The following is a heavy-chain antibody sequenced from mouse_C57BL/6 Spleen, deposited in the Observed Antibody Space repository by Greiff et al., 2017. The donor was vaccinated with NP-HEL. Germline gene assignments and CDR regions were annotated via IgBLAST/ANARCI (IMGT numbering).Heavy chain of an antibody. CDR3: ARSFITTVVY. D-gene: IGHD1-1*01. CDR1: GYTFTDYY. Sequence: EVQLQQSGPVLVKPGASVKMSCKASGYTFTDYYMNWVKQSHGKSLEWIGVINPYNGGTSYNQKFKGKATLTVDKSSSTAYMELNSLTSEDSAVYYCARSFITTVVYWGQGTTLTVSS. CDR2: INPYNGGT. J-gene: IGHJ2*01. V-gene: IGHV1-19*01.